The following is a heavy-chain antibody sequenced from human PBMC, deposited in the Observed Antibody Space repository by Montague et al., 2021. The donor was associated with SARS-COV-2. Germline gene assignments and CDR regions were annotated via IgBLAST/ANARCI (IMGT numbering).Heavy chain of an antibody. CDR1: GFNFSSYA. CDR2: ISGSGGST. Sequence: SLRISCAASGFNFSSYAMSWVRQAPGKGLEWVSAISGSGGSTYYADSVKGRFTISRDNSKNTLYLQMNSLRAEDTAVYYCAKVGSSWYHGYYYGMDVWGQGTTVTVSS. V-gene: IGHV3-23*01. D-gene: IGHD6-13*01. J-gene: IGHJ6*02. CDR3: AKVGSSWYHGYYYGMDV.